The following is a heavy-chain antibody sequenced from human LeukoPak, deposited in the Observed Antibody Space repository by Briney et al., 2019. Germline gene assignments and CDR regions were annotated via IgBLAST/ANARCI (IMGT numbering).Heavy chain of an antibody. D-gene: IGHD3-10*01. CDR2: IYPGDSDT. V-gene: IGHV5-51*01. J-gene: IGHJ4*02. CDR3: ARLDITMVRRHTNFDY. Sequence: HGESLKISCKGSGYSFTSYWIGWVRQMPGKGLEWMGIIYPGDSDTRYSPSFQGQVTISADKSISTAYLQWSSLKASDTAMYYCARLDITMVRRHTNFDYWGQGTLVTVSS. CDR1: GYSFTSYW.